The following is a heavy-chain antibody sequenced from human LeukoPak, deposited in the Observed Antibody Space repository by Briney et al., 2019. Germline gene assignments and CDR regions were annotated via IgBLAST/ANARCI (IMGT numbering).Heavy chain of an antibody. J-gene: IGHJ4*02. CDR3: AKSDRSIAAAGYTSN. V-gene: IGHV3-23*01. CDR2: ISGSGGST. CDR1: GFTVSSTY. Sequence: GGSLRLSCAASGFTVSSTYMSWVRQAPGKGLEWVSAISGSGGSTYYADSVKGRFTISRDNSKNTLYLQMNSLRAEDTAVYYCAKSDRSIAAAGYTSNWGQGTLVTVSS. D-gene: IGHD6-13*01.